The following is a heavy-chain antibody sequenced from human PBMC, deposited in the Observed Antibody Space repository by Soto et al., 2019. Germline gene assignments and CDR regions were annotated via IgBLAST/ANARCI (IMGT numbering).Heavy chain of an antibody. CDR2: IGTAGDT. CDR1: GFTFSGFD. V-gene: IGHV3-13*01. J-gene: IGHJ4*02. D-gene: IGHD2-15*01. CDR3: ARGQEVGAHFFDS. Sequence: PGGSLRLSCEASGFTFSGFDMHWFRQLTGKGLEWVSTIGTAGDTYYAVSVKGRSTISRDNAKNSLSLQMNSLRAGDTAVYFCARGQEVGAHFFDSWGQGTQVTVSS.